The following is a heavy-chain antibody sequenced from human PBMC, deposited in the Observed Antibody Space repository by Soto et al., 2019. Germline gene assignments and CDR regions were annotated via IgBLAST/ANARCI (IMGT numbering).Heavy chain of an antibody. J-gene: IGHJ5*02. CDR1: GYTFTSYG. CDR3: ARSHWVGGVIVSNWFDP. D-gene: IGHD3-16*02. Sequence: QVQLVQSGAEVKKPGASVKVSCKASGYTFTSYGISWVRQAPGQGLEWMGWISAYNGNTNYAQKLQGRVTMTTXXSXSXXNMELRSLRSDDTAVYYCARSHWVGGVIVSNWFDPWGQGTLVTVSS. CDR2: ISAYNGNT. V-gene: IGHV1-18*01.